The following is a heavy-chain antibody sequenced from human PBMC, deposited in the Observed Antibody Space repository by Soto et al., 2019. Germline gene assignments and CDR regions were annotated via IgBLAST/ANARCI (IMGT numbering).Heavy chain of an antibody. CDR1: GFSLSTSGVG. J-gene: IGHJ5*02. Sequence: QITLKESGPTLVKPTQTLTLTCTFSGFSLSTSGVGVGWIRQPPGKALEWLALIYWDDDKRYSPSLRSRLTITKDTSKNQVVLTMTDMEPVDTATYYCAESWSGRGWFDPWGQGTLVTVSS. CDR2: IYWDDDK. V-gene: IGHV2-5*02. CDR3: AESWSGRGWFDP.